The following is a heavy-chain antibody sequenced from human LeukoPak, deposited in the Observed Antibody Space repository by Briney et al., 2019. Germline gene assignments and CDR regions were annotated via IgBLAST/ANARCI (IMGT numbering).Heavy chain of an antibody. D-gene: IGHD6-13*01. CDR3: ASDGRSWYGNYFDY. J-gene: IGHJ4*02. Sequence: GGSLRLSCAASGFTISSYAVHWVRQAPGKGLEWVAVISYDGSNQYYADSVKGRFTISKDNSKNTLYLQMNSLRAEDTAVYYCASDGRSWYGNYFDYWGQGTLVTVSS. CDR1: GFTISSYA. V-gene: IGHV3-30*04. CDR2: ISYDGSNQ.